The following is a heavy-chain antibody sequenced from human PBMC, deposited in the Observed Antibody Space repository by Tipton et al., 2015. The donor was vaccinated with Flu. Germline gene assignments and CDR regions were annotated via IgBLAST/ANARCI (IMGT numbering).Heavy chain of an antibody. CDR2: IYTIGST. CDR3: AKLVYFDSSGYYRYYFDY. CDR1: GDSISSYY. J-gene: IGHJ4*02. V-gene: IGHV4-4*07. D-gene: IGHD3-22*01. Sequence: GLVKPSETLSVTCTVSGDSISSYYWSWIRQPAGKGLEWIGRIYTIGSTNYNPSLKSRVTISRDTSKNQFSLRLSSVTAADTAVYYCAKLVYFDSSGYYRYYFDYWGQGTLVTVSS.